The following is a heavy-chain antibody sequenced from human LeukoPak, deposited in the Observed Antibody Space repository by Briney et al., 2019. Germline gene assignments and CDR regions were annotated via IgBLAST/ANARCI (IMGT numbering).Heavy chain of an antibody. J-gene: IGHJ3*02. CDR2: IYYSGST. CDR3: ARGYSYGQKPFNDI. CDR1: GGSVSSGSYY. D-gene: IGHD5-18*01. Sequence: SETLSLTCTVSGGSVSSGSYYWSWIRQPPGKGLEWIGYIYYSGSTNYNPSLKSRVTISVDTSKNQFSLKLSSVTAADTAVYYCARGYSYGQKPFNDIWGQGTMVTVSS. V-gene: IGHV4-61*01.